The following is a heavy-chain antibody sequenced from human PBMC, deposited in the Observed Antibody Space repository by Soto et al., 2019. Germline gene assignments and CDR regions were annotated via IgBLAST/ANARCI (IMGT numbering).Heavy chain of an antibody. CDR3: ARSVRPLSWFDP. Sequence: ETLSLTCTVSGGSLSSSTYYCGWIRQAPGEGLEWVSSISSSSDSIYYADSVKGRFTISRDNSKNTVYLQMNSLRAEDTAFYYCARSVRPLSWFDPWGQGTLVTVSS. CDR2: ISSSSDSI. D-gene: IGHD3-10*01. CDR1: GGSLSSSTYY. J-gene: IGHJ5*02. V-gene: IGHV3-23*01.